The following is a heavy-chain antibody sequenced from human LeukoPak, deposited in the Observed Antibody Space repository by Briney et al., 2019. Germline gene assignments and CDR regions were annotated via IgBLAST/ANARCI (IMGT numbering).Heavy chain of an antibody. CDR1: GFTFSSYD. CDR2: IGAAGDP. D-gene: IGHD3-16*01. CDR3: ARGLNNAGGYYYYGMDV. V-gene: IGHV3-13*05. J-gene: IGHJ6*04. Sequence: GGSLRLSCAASGFTFSSYDMHWVRQAPGKRLEWVSAIGAAGDPYYPGSVKGRFTISRENAKNSLYLQMNSLRAGDTAVYYCARGLNNAGGYYYYGMDVWGKGTTVTVSS.